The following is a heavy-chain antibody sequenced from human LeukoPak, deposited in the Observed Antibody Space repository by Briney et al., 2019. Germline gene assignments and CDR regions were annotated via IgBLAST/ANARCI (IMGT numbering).Heavy chain of an antibody. CDR3: ARLDSSGTNFDY. CDR2: IYYSGST. J-gene: IGHJ4*02. CDR1: GGSISSGGYY. D-gene: IGHD3-22*01. Sequence: PSQTLSLTCTVSGGSISSGGYYWSWIRQHPGKGLEWIGYIYYSGSTYYNPSLKSRVTISVDTSKNQFSLKLSSVTAADTAVYYCARLDSSGTNFDYWGQGTLVTVSS. V-gene: IGHV4-31*03.